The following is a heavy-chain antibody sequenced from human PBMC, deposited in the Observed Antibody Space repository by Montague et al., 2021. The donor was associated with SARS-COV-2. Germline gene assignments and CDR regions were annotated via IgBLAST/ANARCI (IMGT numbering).Heavy chain of an antibody. CDR2: ISYDGSNK. D-gene: IGHD3-3*01. CDR3: ARDRRGYEVTIFGVVNSSPSYYIDV. J-gene: IGHJ6*03. CDR1: GFTFSSYA. V-gene: IGHV3-30*04. Sequence: SLRLSCAASGFTFSSYAMHWVRQAPGKGLEWVAVISYDGSNKCYVDSVKGRFTISRDNSKNTLYLQMNSLRAEDTAVYYCARDRRGYEVTIFGVVNSSPSYYIDVWGKGTTVTVSS.